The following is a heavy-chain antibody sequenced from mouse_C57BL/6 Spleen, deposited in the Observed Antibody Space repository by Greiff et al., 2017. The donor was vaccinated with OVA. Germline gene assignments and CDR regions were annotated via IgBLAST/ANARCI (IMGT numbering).Heavy chain of an antibody. J-gene: IGHJ3*01. CDR1: GFTFSSYA. V-gene: IGHV5-4*01. Sequence: DVHLVESGGGLVKPGGSLKLSCAASGFTFSSYAMSWVRQTPEKRLEWVATISDGGSYTYYPDNVKGRFTIARDNAKNNLYLQMSHLKSEDTAMYYCAREGALRGWFAYWGQGTLVTVSA. D-gene: IGHD1-1*01. CDR2: ISDGGSYT. CDR3: AREGALRGWFAY.